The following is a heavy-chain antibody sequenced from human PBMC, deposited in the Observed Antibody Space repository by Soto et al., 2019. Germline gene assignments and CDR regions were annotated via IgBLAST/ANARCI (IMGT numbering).Heavy chain of an antibody. CDR1: GFTFGDYA. CDR3: TRDRPVGIAVAGTRSWFDP. Sequence: GGSLRLSCTASGFTFGDYAMSWFRQAPGKGLEWVGFIRSKAYGGTTEYAASVKGRFTISRDDSKSIAYLQMNSLKTEDTAVYYCTRDRPVGIAVAGTRSWFDPWGQGTLVTVSS. CDR2: IRSKAYGGTT. D-gene: IGHD6-19*01. J-gene: IGHJ5*02. V-gene: IGHV3-49*03.